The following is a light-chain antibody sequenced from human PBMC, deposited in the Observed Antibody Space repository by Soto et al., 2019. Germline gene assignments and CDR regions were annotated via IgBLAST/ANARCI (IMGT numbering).Light chain of an antibody. J-gene: IGKJ5*01. CDR2: GAS. Sequence: EIVLTQSPGTLSLSPGERATLSCRASQSVSSSYLAWYQQKPGQAPSLLIYGASSRATGIPDRFSGSGSGTDFTLTISRLEPEDFAVYYCQQYGSSSIPFGQGTRLEMK. CDR1: QSVSSSY. CDR3: QQYGSSSIP. V-gene: IGKV3-20*01.